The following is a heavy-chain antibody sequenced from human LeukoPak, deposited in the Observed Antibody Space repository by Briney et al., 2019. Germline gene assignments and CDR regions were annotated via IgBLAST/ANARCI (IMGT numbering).Heavy chain of an antibody. CDR2: IYSSGST. CDR1: GGSISSYY. Sequence: SETLSLTCTVSGGSISSYYWSWLRQPPGKGLEWIGHIYSSGSTNYNPSLRSRLTISVDTSTSRLSLKLSSVTAADTAVYYCARHKPTGSYPLELWGQGTLVTVSS. V-gene: IGHV4-59*08. J-gene: IGHJ4*02. CDR3: ARHKPTGSYPLEL. D-gene: IGHD3-10*01.